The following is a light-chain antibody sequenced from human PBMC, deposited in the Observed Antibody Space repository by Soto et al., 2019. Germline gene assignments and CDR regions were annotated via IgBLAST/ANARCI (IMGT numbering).Light chain of an antibody. V-gene: IGLV1-51*01. CDR1: SSNIGSNY. CDR2: DNN. Sequence: QSVLTQPPSVSAAPGQKVTISCSGSSSNIGSNYVSWYQHLPGTAPKLLIYDNNKRPSGIPDRFSGSKSGTSATLAITGLQTGDEADYYCATWHSSLSVGAFGGGTKLTVL. J-gene: IGLJ2*01. CDR3: ATWHSSLSVGA.